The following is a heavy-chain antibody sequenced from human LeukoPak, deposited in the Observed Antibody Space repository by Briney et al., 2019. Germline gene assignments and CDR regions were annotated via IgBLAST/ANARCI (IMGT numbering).Heavy chain of an antibody. CDR2: IDPSDSYT. V-gene: IGHV5-10-1*01. J-gene: IGHJ3*02. CDR3: ASRSGYYANAFDI. Sequence: RGESLKISCQGSGYSFTSYWISWVRQMPGKGLEWMGRIDPSDSYTNYSPSFQGHVTISADKSISTAYLQWSSLKASDTAMYYCASRSGYYANAFDIWGQGTMVTVSS. D-gene: IGHD3-22*01. CDR1: GYSFTSYW.